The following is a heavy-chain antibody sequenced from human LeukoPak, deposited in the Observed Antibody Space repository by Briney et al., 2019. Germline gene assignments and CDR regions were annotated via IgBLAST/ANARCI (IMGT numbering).Heavy chain of an antibody. CDR3: VRVSRGSGGYFDY. Sequence: PGGSLRLSCVASGFTFSDYYMSWIRQAPGKGLEWVSFISSSGGSIYYADSVKGRFTISRDNAKNSLYLQVNSLRPEDTAVYYCVRVSRGSGGYFDYWGQGTLVTVSS. CDR2: ISSSGGSI. J-gene: IGHJ4*02. CDR1: GFTFSDYY. V-gene: IGHV3-11*04. D-gene: IGHD3-10*01.